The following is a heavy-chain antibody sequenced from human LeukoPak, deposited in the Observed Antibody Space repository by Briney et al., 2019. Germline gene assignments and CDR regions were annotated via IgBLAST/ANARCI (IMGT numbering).Heavy chain of an antibody. V-gene: IGHV4-38-2*01. CDR3: ARICSSTSCYTSTTDY. Sequence: SETLSLTCAVSGYSISSGYYWGWIRQPPGKGLEWIGSIYHSGSTYYNPSLKSRVTVSVDTSKNQFSLKLSSVTAADTAVYYCARICSSTSCYTSTTDYWGQGTLVTVSS. CDR1: GYSISSGYY. D-gene: IGHD2-2*02. J-gene: IGHJ4*02. CDR2: IYHSGST.